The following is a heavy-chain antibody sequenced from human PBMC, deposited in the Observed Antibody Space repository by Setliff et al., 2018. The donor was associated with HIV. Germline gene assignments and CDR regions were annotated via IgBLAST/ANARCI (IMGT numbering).Heavy chain of an antibody. CDR1: GGTFSSYA. CDR3: ASGSGYCTKGDCYIGVHRTPDKYYFDS. J-gene: IGHJ4*02. Sequence: SVKVSCKASGGTFSSYAISWVRQAPGQGLEWMGGFIPLPRIANYPQNFQGRLTITTDQIMTTAYMELTSLRSEDTAVYYCASGSGYCTKGDCYIGVHRTPDKYYFDSWGQGTLVTVSS. V-gene: IGHV1-69*10. D-gene: IGHD2-8*01. CDR2: FIPLPRIA.